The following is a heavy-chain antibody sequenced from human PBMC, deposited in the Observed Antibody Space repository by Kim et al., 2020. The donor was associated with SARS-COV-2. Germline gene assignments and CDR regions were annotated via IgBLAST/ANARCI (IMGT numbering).Heavy chain of an antibody. CDR1: GGSFSGYY. Sequence: SETLSLTCAVYGGSFSGYYWSWIRQPPGKGLEWIGEINHSGSTNYNPPLKSRVTISVDTSKNQFSLKLSSVTAADTAVYYCARGRIAAAGTVPFFYWGQG. V-gene: IGHV4-34*01. CDR3: ARGRIAAAGTVPFFY. J-gene: IGHJ4*02. D-gene: IGHD6-13*01. CDR2: INHSGST.